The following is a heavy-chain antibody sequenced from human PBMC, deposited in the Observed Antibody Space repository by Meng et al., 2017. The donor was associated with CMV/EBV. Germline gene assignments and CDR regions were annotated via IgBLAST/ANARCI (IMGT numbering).Heavy chain of an antibody. J-gene: IGHJ4*02. CDR3: ARDYVRTAMVTRYYFDY. D-gene: IGHD4-23*01. V-gene: IGHV3-21*01. CDR1: FTVSSYG. CDR2: ITSTSAFI. Sequence: FTVSSYGMIWVRQAPGKGLEWLSSITSTSAFIYYADSVKGRFTISRDNAKNSLYLQMNSLRAEDTAVYYCARDYVRTAMVTRYYFDYWGQGTLVTVSS.